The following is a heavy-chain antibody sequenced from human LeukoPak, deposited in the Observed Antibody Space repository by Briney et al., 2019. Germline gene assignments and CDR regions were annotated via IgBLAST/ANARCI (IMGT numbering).Heavy chain of an antibody. V-gene: IGHV1-69*04. J-gene: IGHJ4*02. CDR1: GGTFSSYT. D-gene: IGHD1-26*01. CDR3: AREVVGATTDY. CDR2: IIPILGIA. Sequence: ASVTVSCKASGGTFSSYTISWVRQAPGQGLEWMGRIIPILGIANYAQKFQGRVTITADKSTSTAYMELSSLRSEDTAVYYCAREVVGATTDYWGQGTLVTVSS.